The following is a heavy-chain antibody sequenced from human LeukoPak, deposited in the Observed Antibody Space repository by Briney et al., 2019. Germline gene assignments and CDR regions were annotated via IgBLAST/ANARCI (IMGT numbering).Heavy chain of an antibody. CDR3: ASGGDSPYAFDI. CDR1: GGSFSGYY. V-gene: IGHV4-34*01. J-gene: IGHJ3*02. CDR2: INHSGST. D-gene: IGHD3-22*01. Sequence: SETLSLTCAVYGGSFSGYYWSWIRQPPGKGLEWIGEINHSGSTNYNPSLKSRVTISVDTSKNQFSLKLSSVTAADTTVYYCASGGDSPYAFDIWGQGTMVTVSS.